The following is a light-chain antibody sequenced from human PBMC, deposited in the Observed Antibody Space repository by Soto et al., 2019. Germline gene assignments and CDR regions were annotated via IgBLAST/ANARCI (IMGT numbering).Light chain of an antibody. Sequence: DIQMTQSPSSLSASVGDRITITCRASQSISRYLNWYQHKPGKAPKLLINAASSLERGVASRFSGGGSGTDFTLNISSLQPDDFATYYCQQNYRATPLTFGQGTKVELK. CDR1: QSISRY. V-gene: IGKV1-39*01. J-gene: IGKJ1*01. CDR3: QQNYRATPLT. CDR2: AAS.